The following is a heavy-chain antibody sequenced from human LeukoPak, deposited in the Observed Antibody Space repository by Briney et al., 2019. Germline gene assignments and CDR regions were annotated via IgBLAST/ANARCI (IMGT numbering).Heavy chain of an antibody. V-gene: IGHV3-21*01. CDR3: ARDLTVTSTCWFDL. CDR1: GFTFSSYT. D-gene: IGHD4-11*01. J-gene: IGHJ5*02. Sequence: PGGSLRLSCGVPGFTFSSYTMNWVRQAPGKGLEWVSSITGSSTYIYYADSVKGRFTISRDNAKNSLYLQMNNLGAEDTAVYYCARDLTVTSTCWFDLWGQGTLVTVSS. CDR2: ITGSSTYI.